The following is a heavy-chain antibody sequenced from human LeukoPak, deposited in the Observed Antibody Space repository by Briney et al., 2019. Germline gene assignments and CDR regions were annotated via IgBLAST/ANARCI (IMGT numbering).Heavy chain of an antibody. CDR1: AYTFTDYY. CDR2: INPSSGDT. D-gene: IGHD1-26*01. CDR3: ATTSGYFYY. Sequence: GASVKVSCKASAYTFTDYYVHWVRQAPVQGLEWMGRINPSSGDTNYAQNFQGRVTMTRDTSISTAYMELSRLRSDDTAVYYCATTSGYFYYWGQGTLVTVSS. J-gene: IGHJ4*02. V-gene: IGHV1-2*06.